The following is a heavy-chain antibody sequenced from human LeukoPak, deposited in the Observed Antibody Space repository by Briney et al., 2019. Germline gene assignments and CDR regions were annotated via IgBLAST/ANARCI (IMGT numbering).Heavy chain of an antibody. Sequence: GGSQRLFCAASGFIFSSYGVQWVRQAPGRGREGVAVIWYDGSNKYYADSVKGRLTISRDNSKNTVCLQMSSLRAEDTAFYYCARDYPDSSGYFLDYWGQGTLVTVSS. J-gene: IGHJ4*02. CDR1: GFIFSSYG. CDR3: ARDYPDSSGYFLDY. D-gene: IGHD3-22*01. CDR2: IWYDGSNK. V-gene: IGHV3-33*01.